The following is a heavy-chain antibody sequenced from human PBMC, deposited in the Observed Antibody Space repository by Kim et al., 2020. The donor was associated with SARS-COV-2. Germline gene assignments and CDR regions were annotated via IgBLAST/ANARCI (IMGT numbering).Heavy chain of an antibody. V-gene: IGHV3-15*01. CDR3: VLAAIGLYYFDY. Sequence: EYAAPVNGRFTISRDVSKNTLYVQMNSLKTEDTAVYYCVLAAIGLYYFDYWGQGTLVTVSS. J-gene: IGHJ4*02. D-gene: IGHD2-2*01.